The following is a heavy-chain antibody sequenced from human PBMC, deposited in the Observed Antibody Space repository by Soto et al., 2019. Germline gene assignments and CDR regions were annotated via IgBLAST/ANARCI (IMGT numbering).Heavy chain of an antibody. D-gene: IGHD3-22*01. CDR1: GFTFSSYA. J-gene: IGHJ4*02. CDR2: ISGSGGST. Sequence: PVGSLRLSCAASGFTFSSYAMSWVRQAPGKGLEWVSAISGSGGSTYYADSVKGRFTISRDNSKNTLYLQMNSLRAEDTAVYYCAKDLGYYDSSGYPSRRYWGQGTLVTVSS. V-gene: IGHV3-23*01. CDR3: AKDLGYYDSSGYPSRRY.